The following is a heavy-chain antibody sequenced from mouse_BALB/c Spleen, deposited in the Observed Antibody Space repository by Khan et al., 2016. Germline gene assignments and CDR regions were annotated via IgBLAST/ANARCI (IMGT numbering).Heavy chain of an antibody. Sequence: VQLKESGPELEKPGASVKISCKASGYSFTSYNMNWVKQSNGKRLEWIGHIDPYYGSVSYSQKLKGKATLTVDKASSTAYMHLKSLTSEDSAVDYIENSTCSYLSWFAYCGQGSLAAVSA. J-gene: IGHJ3*01. CDR1: GYSFTSYN. CDR3: ENSTCSYLSWFAY. V-gene: IGHV1-39*01. CDR2: IDPYYGSV. D-gene: IGHD6-1*01.